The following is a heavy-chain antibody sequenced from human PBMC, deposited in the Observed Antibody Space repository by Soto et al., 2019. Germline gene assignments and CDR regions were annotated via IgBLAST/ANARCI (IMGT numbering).Heavy chain of an antibody. V-gene: IGHV4-4*02. D-gene: IGHD3-10*01. CDR1: GGSISSSNW. CDR3: ARDYMVRGVMRWFDP. Sequence: QVQLQESGPGLVKPSGTLSLTCAVSGGSISSSNWWSWVRQPPGKGLEWIGEIYHSGSTNYNPSPKSRVTIPVDKSKNQFSLQLSSVTAADTAVYYCARDYMVRGVMRWFDPWGQGTLVTVSS. CDR2: IYHSGST. J-gene: IGHJ5*02.